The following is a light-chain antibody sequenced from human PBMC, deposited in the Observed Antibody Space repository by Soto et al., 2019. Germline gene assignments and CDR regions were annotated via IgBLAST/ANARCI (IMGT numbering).Light chain of an antibody. Sequence: DIQMTKSPSFLSAPVGDRVTITCRASQSIGKHLNWYQQKPGKAPKFLIYGASTLQSGVPSRFTGSGSGTDFTLTVNSLQAEDFATYYCQQSYTSPTTFGQATRLEIK. J-gene: IGKJ5*01. V-gene: IGKV1-39*01. CDR3: QQSYTSPTT. CDR2: GAS. CDR1: QSIGKH.